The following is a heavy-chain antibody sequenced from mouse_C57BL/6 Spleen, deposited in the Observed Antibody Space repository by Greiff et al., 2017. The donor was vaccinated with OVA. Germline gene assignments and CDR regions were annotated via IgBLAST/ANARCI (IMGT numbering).Heavy chain of an antibody. V-gene: IGHV5-9-1*02. D-gene: IGHD2-2*01. Sequence: EVMLVESGEGLVKPGGSLKLSCAASGFTFSSYAMSWVRQTPEKRLEWVAYISSGGDYIYYADTVKGRFTISRDNARNTLYLQMSSLKSEDTAMYYCTRAYGYDGYFDYWGQGTTLTVSS. J-gene: IGHJ2*01. CDR1: GFTFSSYA. CDR2: ISSGGDYI. CDR3: TRAYGYDGYFDY.